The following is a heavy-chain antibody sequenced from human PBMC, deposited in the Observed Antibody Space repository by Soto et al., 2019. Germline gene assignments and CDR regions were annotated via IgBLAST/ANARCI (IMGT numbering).Heavy chain of an antibody. CDR3: AREDMGSGYEDY. Sequence: QVQLQESGPGLVKPSQTLSLTCTVSGGSISSGDNYWTWIRQHPGKGLEWIGYIYYSGSTYYNPSLKSRVTISVDTSKNQFSLKLSSVTAADTAVYYCAREDMGSGYEDYWGQGTLVTVSS. CDR2: IYYSGST. D-gene: IGHD3-22*01. V-gene: IGHV4-31*03. CDR1: GGSISSGDNY. J-gene: IGHJ4*02.